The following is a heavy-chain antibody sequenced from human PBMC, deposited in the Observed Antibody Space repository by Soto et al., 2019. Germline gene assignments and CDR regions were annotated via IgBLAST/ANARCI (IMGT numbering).Heavy chain of an antibody. Sequence: PGGSLRLSCAASGFTFSSYGMHWVRQAPGKGLEWVAVISYDGSNKYYADSVKGRFTISRDNSKNTLYLQMNSLRAEDTAVYYCAKDRLGYYYFWSGYYTGIAPYYYYGMDVWGQGTTVTVSS. J-gene: IGHJ6*02. CDR1: GFTFSSYG. D-gene: IGHD3-3*01. CDR2: ISYDGSNK. CDR3: AKDRLGYYYFWSGYYTGIAPYYYYGMDV. V-gene: IGHV3-30*18.